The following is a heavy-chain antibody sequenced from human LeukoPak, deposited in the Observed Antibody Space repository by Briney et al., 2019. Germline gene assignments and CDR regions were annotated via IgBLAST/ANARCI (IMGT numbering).Heavy chain of an antibody. CDR1: GFTFSSYN. CDR2: ITSSSSTI. Sequence: GGSLRLSCAASGFTFSSYNMNWVRQAPGKGLEWVSYITSSSSTIYYADSVKGRFTISRDNAKNSLYLQMNSLRDEDTAVYYCAREYSSSSGSVSDYWGQGTLVTVSS. D-gene: IGHD6-6*01. J-gene: IGHJ4*02. V-gene: IGHV3-48*02. CDR3: AREYSSSSGSVSDY.